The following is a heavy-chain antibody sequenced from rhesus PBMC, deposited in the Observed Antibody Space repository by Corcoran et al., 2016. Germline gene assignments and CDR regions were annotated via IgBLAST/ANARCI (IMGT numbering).Heavy chain of an antibody. CDR2: ISGNSETT. Sequence: QVQLQESGPGLVKPSETLPLTCAVSGVSLYGNYWTWIRQPPGKGLEWIGYISGNSETTSYNPSLRGRITISKDTSQNQFSLMLTSVTAADTAVYYCARDAISLDVWGRGVLVTVSS. J-gene: IGHJ5-2*02. CDR1: GVSLYGNY. CDR3: ARDAISLDV. V-gene: IGHV4-147*01.